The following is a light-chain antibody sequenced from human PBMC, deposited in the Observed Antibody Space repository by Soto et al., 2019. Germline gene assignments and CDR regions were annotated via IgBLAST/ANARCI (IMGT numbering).Light chain of an antibody. CDR1: QSVGRDY. J-gene: IGKJ4*01. V-gene: IGKV3-20*01. CDR2: DAS. CDR3: HQYASEPLT. Sequence: EIVLTQSPGTLSLSPGESATLSCRASQSVGRDYLAWFQHTPGQAPRLLIYDASTRATGVPDRFSGSGSGTDFTFTVSRLEPEDFAVYYCHQYASEPLTFGGVTKLEI.